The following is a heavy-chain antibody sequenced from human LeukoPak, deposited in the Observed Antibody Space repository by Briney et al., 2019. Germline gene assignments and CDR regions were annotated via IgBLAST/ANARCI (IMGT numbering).Heavy chain of an antibody. CDR1: GGSFSGYY. Sequence: PSETLSLTCAVYGGSFSGYYWSWIRQPPGKGLEWIGEINHSGSTNYNPSLKSRVTISVDTSKNQFSLKLSSVTAADTAVYYCARDRVRGVITYAGFDPWGQGTLVTVSS. CDR3: ARDRVRGVITYAGFDP. CDR2: INHSGST. D-gene: IGHD3-10*01. V-gene: IGHV4-34*01. J-gene: IGHJ5*02.